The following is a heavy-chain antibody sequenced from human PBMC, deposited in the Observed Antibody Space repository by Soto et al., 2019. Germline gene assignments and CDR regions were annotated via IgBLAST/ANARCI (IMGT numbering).Heavy chain of an antibody. Sequence: EVQLVESGGGLVQPGRSLRLSCAASGFRFDDYAMHWVRQAPGKGLEWVSGISWNSGSIDYADSVKGRFTISRDNAKNALYLQMNCLRAEDTALYYCAEGAAGAHNWFDPWGRGTVVTVSS. CDR3: AEGAAGAHNWFDP. CDR1: GFRFDDYA. V-gene: IGHV3-9*01. J-gene: IGHJ5*02. CDR2: ISWNSGSI. D-gene: IGHD6-13*01.